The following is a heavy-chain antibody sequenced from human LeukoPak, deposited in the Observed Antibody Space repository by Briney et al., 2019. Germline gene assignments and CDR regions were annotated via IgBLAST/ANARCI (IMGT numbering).Heavy chain of an antibody. V-gene: IGHV3-48*04. CDR1: GFTFSSYG. CDR3: ARAPQIPYSKGGYYYYMDV. D-gene: IGHD6-13*01. CDR2: ISSSGSTI. Sequence: LSGGSLRLSCAASGFTFSSYGMSWVRQAPGKGLEWVSYISSSGSTIYYADSVKGRFTISRDNAKNSLYLQMNSLRAEDTAVYYCARAPQIPYSKGGYYYYMDVWGKGTTVTVSS. J-gene: IGHJ6*03.